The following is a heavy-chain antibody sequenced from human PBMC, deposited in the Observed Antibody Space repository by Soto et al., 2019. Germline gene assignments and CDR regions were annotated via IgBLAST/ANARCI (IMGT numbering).Heavy chain of an antibody. CDR3: ARAGSSGSYFDYYYYMDV. Sequence: GGSLRLSCAASGFTFSSYSMNWVRQAPGKGLEWVSSISSSSSYIYYADSVKGRFTISRDNAKNSLYLQMNSLRAEDTAVYYCARAGSSGSYFDYYYYMDVWGKGTTVTVSS. J-gene: IGHJ6*03. D-gene: IGHD3-10*01. CDR2: ISSSSSYI. V-gene: IGHV3-21*01. CDR1: GFTFSSYS.